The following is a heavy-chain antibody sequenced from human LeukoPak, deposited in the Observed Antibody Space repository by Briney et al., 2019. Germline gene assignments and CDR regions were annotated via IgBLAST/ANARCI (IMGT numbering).Heavy chain of an antibody. J-gene: IGHJ6*02. CDR2: INPNSGGT. CDR3: ARDPQEYYYYGMDV. CDR1: GYTFTGYY. Sequence: ASVKVSCKASGYTFTGYYMHWVQQAPGQGLERMGWINPNSGGTNYAQKFQGRVTMTRDTSISTAYMELSRLRSDDTAVYYCARDPQEYYYYGMDVWGQGTTVTVSS. V-gene: IGHV1-2*02.